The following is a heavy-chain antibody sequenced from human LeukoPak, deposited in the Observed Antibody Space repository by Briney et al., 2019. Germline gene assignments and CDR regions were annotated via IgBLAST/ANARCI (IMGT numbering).Heavy chain of an antibody. CDR1: GYTFTSYG. Sequence: ASVKVSCKASGYTFTSYGISWVRQAPGQGLEWMGWISAYNGNTNYAQKLQGRVTMTTDTSTSTAYMELRSLRSDDTAMYYCATANNWNYALGYWGQGTLVTVSS. V-gene: IGHV1-18*01. CDR3: ATANNWNYALGY. CDR2: ISAYNGNT. D-gene: IGHD1-7*01. J-gene: IGHJ4*02.